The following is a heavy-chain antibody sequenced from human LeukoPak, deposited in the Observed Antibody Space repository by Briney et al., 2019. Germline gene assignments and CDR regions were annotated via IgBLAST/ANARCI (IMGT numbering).Heavy chain of an antibody. V-gene: IGHV3-30*18. Sequence: GGSLRLSCAASGFTFSSYGMHWVRQAPGKGLEWVAVISYDGSNKYYADSVKGRFTISRDNSKNTLYLQVNSLRAEDTAVYYCAKDPAYSSWYYYDSSGLYFDYWGQGTLVTVSS. CDR2: ISYDGSNK. J-gene: IGHJ4*02. CDR1: GFTFSSYG. CDR3: AKDPAYSSWYYYDSSGLYFDY. D-gene: IGHD3-22*01.